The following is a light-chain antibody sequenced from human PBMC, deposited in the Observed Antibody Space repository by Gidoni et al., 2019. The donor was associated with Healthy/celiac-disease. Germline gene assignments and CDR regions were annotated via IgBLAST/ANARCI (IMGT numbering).Light chain of an antibody. CDR2: AAS. CDR1: QGISSY. J-gene: IGKJ3*01. CDR3: QQLNSYHPFT. V-gene: IGKV1-9*01. Sequence: IQLTQSPSSLSASVGDRVTITCRASQGISSYLPWYQQKPGKSPKLMIYAASTLQSWVPSRFSGSGSGTDLTLTISRLQPEDFATYYCQQLNSYHPFTFGPGTKVDIK.